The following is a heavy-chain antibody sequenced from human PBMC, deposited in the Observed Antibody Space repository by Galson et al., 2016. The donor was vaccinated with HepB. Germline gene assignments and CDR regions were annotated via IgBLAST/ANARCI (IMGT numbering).Heavy chain of an antibody. CDR1: GDTFTSHY. D-gene: IGHD2-15*01. V-gene: IGHV1-24*01. Sequence: SVKVSCKASGDTFTSHYMNWVRQAPGQGLEWMGGFDPEDGETIYAQKFQGRVTMNEDTSTDTAYMELSSLRSEDTAVYYCATSVLSRSICRGGRCYSEVAEYFQHWGQGSLITVSS. CDR2: FDPEDGET. J-gene: IGHJ1*01. CDR3: ATSVLSRSICRGGRCYSEVAEYFQH.